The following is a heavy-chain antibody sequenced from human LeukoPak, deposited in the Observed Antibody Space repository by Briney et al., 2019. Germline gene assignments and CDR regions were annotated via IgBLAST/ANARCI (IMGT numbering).Heavy chain of an antibody. J-gene: IGHJ4*02. Sequence: SQTLSLTCTVSGGSISSGGYYWSWIRLHPGKGLEWIGYIYYSGSTYYNPSLKSRVTISVDTSKNQFSLKLSSVTAADTAVYYCARAINDFWSGYPGYYFDYWGQGTLVTVSS. CDR3: ARAINDFWSGYPGYYFDY. CDR2: IYYSGST. V-gene: IGHV4-31*03. CDR1: GGSISSGGYY. D-gene: IGHD3-3*01.